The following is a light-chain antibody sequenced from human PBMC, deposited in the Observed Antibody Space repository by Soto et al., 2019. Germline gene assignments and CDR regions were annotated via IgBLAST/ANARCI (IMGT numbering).Light chain of an antibody. V-gene: IGKV1-27*01. J-gene: IGKJ3*01. CDR1: QGISNY. Sequence: DIQMTQSPSSLSASVGDRVTITCRASQGISNYLAWYQQKPGKVPKLLIYAASTLQSGVPSRFSGSGSGTDFTLTITSLPPEDVATYYRQKYNSAPFTFGPGTKVDIK. CDR2: AAS. CDR3: QKYNSAPFT.